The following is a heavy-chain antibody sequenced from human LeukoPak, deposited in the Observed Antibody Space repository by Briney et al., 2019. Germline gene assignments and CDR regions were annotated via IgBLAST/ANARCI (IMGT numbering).Heavy chain of an antibody. CDR3: ARARRSGQQSYYFDY. CDR2: LRSDGTTT. Sequence: GGSLRLSCAASGFTFGNFALHWVRQAPGRGLEYVAALRSDGTTTYYADSVKGRFIISRDNSKNTLYPQMGSLRSEDMGVYYCARARRSGQQSYYFDYWGQGTPVTVSS. J-gene: IGHJ4*02. V-gene: IGHV3-64*02. CDR1: GFTFGNFA. D-gene: IGHD6-19*01.